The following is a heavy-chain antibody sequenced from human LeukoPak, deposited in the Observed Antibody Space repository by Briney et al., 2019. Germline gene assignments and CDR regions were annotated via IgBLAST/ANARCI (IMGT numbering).Heavy chain of an antibody. CDR1: GFTFSSYG. Sequence: GGSLRLSCAASGFTFSSYGMHWVRQAPGKGLEWVAVIWHDGSNKYYADSVKGRFTISRDNSKNTLYLQMNSLRAEDTAVYYCARDHYDILTGDPVPFDYWGQGTLVTVSS. J-gene: IGHJ4*02. CDR3: ARDHYDILTGDPVPFDY. D-gene: IGHD3-9*01. CDR2: IWHDGSNK. V-gene: IGHV3-33*01.